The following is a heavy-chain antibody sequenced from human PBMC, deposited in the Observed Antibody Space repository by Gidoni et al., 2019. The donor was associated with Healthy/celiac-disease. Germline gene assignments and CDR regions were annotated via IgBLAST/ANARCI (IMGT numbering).Heavy chain of an antibody. Sequence: QLQLQESGPGLVKPSETLSLTCTVSGGSISSISYYWGWIRQPPGKGLAWIGSIYYSGSTYYNPSLKSRVTISVDTSKNQFSLKLSSVTAADTAVYYCARLSNTAMVMDYYYGMDVWGQGTTVTVSS. CDR3: ARLSNTAMVMDYYYGMDV. V-gene: IGHV4-39*01. CDR2: IYYSGST. J-gene: IGHJ6*02. CDR1: GGSISSISYY. D-gene: IGHD5-18*01.